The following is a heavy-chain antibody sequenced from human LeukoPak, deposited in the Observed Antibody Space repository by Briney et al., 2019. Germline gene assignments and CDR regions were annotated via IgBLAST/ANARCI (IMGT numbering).Heavy chain of an antibody. CDR1: GYTFTGYY. J-gene: IGHJ4*02. V-gene: IGHV1-2*02. D-gene: IGHD6-13*01. CDR3: ARALSIAAADQLSHGY. CDR2: INPNSGGT. Sequence: ASVKVSCKASGYTFTGYYMHWVRQAPGQGLEWMGWINPNSGGTNCAQKFQGRVTMTRDTSISTAYMELSRLRSDDTAVYYCARALSIAAADQLSHGYWGQGTLVTVSS.